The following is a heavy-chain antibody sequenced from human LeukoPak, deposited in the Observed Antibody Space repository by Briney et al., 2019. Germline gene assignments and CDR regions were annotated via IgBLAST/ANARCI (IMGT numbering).Heavy chain of an antibody. V-gene: IGHV3-7*01. J-gene: IGHJ4*02. D-gene: IGHD3-22*01. CDR2: IKQDGSEK. CDR3: ARRYYDSSGYSGPLDY. CDR1: GFTFSNYW. Sequence: PGGSLRLSCAASGFTFSNYWMNWVRQAPGKGLEWVANIKQDGSEKYYVDSVKGRFTISRDNSKNTLYLQMGSLRAEDMAVYYCARRYYDSSGYSGPLDYWGQGTLVTVSS.